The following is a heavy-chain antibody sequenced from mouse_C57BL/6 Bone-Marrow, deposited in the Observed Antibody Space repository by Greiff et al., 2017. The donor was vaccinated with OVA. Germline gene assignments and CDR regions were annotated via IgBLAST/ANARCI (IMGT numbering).Heavy chain of an antibody. V-gene: IGHV14-4*01. D-gene: IGHD2-12*01. Sequence: VQLQQSGAELVRPGASVKLSCTASGFNIKDDYMHWVKQRPEQGLEWIGWIDPENGDTEYASKFQGKATITADTSSNTAYLQLSSLTSEDTAVYYCTPLSYYSYFEVWGTGTTVTVSS. CDR2: IDPENGDT. CDR1: GFNIKDDY. J-gene: IGHJ1*03. CDR3: TPLSYYSYFEV.